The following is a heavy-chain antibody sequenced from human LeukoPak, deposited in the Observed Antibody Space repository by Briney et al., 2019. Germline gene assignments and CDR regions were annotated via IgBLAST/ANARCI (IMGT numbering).Heavy chain of an antibody. Sequence: ASVKVSCKASGYTFTSYAMNWVRQAPGQGLEWMGWINTNTGNPTYAQGFTGRFVFSLDTSVSTAYLQISSLKAEDTAVYYCAGGVVVAHRGDYYMDVWGKGTTVTVSS. CDR3: AGGVVVAHRGDYYMDV. CDR2: INTNTGNP. J-gene: IGHJ6*03. V-gene: IGHV7-4-1*02. D-gene: IGHD2-15*01. CDR1: GYTFTSYA.